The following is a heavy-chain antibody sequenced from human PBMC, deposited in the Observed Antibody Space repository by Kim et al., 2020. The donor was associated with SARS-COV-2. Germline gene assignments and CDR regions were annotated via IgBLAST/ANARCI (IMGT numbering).Heavy chain of an antibody. J-gene: IGHJ4*02. CDR1: GGSIRSGGKF. V-gene: IGHV4-31*03. Sequence: SETLSLTCSVSGGSIRSGGKFWTWIRQHPAKGLEWIGYISYSGNSHYSPSLRSRVSISLQTSENQFFLELTSVAAADTAVYYSARGQPLDYSRQGFLLTV. CDR3: ARGQPLDY. CDR2: ISYSGNS. D-gene: IGHD2-2*01.